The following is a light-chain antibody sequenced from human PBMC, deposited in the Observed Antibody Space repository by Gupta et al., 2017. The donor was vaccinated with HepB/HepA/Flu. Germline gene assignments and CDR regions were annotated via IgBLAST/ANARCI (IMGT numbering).Light chain of an antibody. CDR1: ALPKQY. CDR2: KDS. Sequence: SSELTQPPSVSVSPGQTARITCSGDALPKQYAYWYQQKPGQAPVLVIYKDSERPSGIPERFSGSSSGTTVTLTISGVQAEDEADYYCQSADSSGTYHVVFGGGTKLTVL. V-gene: IGLV3-25*03. J-gene: IGLJ2*01. CDR3: QSADSSGTYHVV.